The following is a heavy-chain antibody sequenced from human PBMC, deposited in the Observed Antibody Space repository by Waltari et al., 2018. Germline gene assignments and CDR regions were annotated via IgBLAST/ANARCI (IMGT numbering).Heavy chain of an antibody. CDR1: GGSLNPYF. Sequence: QVQLQQWGTGLLKPSETLSLTCAVYGGSLNPYFWSWIRQSPGKGLEWIGEINERGTINYNPSLRSRVTISVDRSNNQFSLRLTSMTAADTAVYFCARGGGVLLPNYLHFDLWGRGTLVTVSS. J-gene: IGHJ2*01. CDR3: ARGGGVLLPNYLHFDL. CDR2: INERGTI. D-gene: IGHD2-15*01. V-gene: IGHV4-34*02.